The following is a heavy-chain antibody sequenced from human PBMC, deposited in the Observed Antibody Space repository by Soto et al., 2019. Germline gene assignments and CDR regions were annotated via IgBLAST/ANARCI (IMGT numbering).Heavy chain of an antibody. J-gene: IGHJ6*02. CDR3: ARGIAVAGRRGYYYYGMDV. CDR1: GGSFSGYY. V-gene: IGHV4-34*01. D-gene: IGHD6-19*01. Sequence: SEILSLTCAVYGGSFSGYYWSWIRQPPGKGLEWIGETNHSGSTNYNPSLKSRVTISVDTSKNQFSLKLSSVTAADTAVYYCARGIAVAGRRGYYYYGMDVWGQGTTVTVSS. CDR2: TNHSGST.